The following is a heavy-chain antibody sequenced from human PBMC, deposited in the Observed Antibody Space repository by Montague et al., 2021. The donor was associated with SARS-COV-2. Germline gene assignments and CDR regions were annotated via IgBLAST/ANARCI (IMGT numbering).Heavy chain of an antibody. CDR3: ARDPRAAWYYYDSSGYPRGDY. V-gene: IGHV3-21*01. Sequence: SSYIYYADSVKGRFTISRDNAKNSLYLQMNSLRAEDTAVYYCARDPRAAWYYYDSSGYPRGDYWGKGTLVTVS. J-gene: IGHJ4*02. CDR2: SSYI. D-gene: IGHD3-22*01.